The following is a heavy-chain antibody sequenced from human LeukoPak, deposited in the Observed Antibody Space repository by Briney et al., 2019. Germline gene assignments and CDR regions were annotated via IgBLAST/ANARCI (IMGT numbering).Heavy chain of an antibody. D-gene: IGHD6-19*01. Sequence: SVKVSFKASGGTFSSYAISWVRPAPGQGLEWVGGIIPIFGTANFAQKFQGRVTITADKSTSTAYMELSSLRSEDTAVYYCARVAGYSSGWYNDYWGQGTLVTVSS. CDR2: IIPIFGTA. CDR1: GGTFSSYA. V-gene: IGHV1-69*06. CDR3: ARVAGYSSGWYNDY. J-gene: IGHJ4*02.